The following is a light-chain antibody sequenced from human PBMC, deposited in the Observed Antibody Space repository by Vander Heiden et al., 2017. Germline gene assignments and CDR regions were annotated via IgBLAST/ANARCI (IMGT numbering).Light chain of an antibody. CDR1: QSVLYSSNNKNY. CDR3: QQYYTTPYT. Sequence: DIVMTQSPDSLAVSLGERATINCKSSQSVLYSSNNKNYLVWYQQKPGQPPKLLIYWASTRESWVPDRFSGSASGTDFTLTISSLQAEDVAVYYCQQYYTTPYTFGQGTKLEIK. J-gene: IGKJ2*01. CDR2: WAS. V-gene: IGKV4-1*01.